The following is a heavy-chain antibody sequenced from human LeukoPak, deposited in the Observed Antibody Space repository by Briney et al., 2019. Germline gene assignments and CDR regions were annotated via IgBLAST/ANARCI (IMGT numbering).Heavy chain of an antibody. Sequence: PGGSLRLSCAASGFTFSSYEMNWVRQAPGKGLEWVSYISSSGSTIYYADSVKGRFTISRDNAKNSLYLQMNSLRAEDTAVYYCASFAAALWFDPWGQGTLVTVSS. D-gene: IGHD6-13*01. CDR1: GFTFSSYE. CDR2: ISSSGSTI. CDR3: ASFAAALWFDP. V-gene: IGHV3-48*03. J-gene: IGHJ5*02.